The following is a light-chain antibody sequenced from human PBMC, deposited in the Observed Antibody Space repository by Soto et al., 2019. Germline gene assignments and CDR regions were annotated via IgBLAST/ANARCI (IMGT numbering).Light chain of an antibody. Sequence: IQFTQSPSSLSASLGHRVTITCRASQSISSYLNWYQQKPGKAPKLLIYAASSLQSGVPSRFSGSGSGTDFTLTISSLQPEDFATYYCQQSYSTPRTFGGGTKVDNK. CDR3: QQSYSTPRT. J-gene: IGKJ4*01. CDR2: AAS. V-gene: IGKV1-39*01. CDR1: QSISSY.